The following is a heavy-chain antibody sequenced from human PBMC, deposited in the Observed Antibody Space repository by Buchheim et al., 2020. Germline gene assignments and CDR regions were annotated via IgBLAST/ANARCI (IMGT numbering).Heavy chain of an antibody. Sequence: QAQLVESGGGLVKAGGSLRLSCAASGFTFDDYYMTWIRQAPGKGLEWVSHISTRANTIKYADSVKGRFTTSRDNAKKSLYLQMNSLRADDTAVYYCARFFYYGSGTYYNPYSYNGMDVWGQGTT. CDR2: ISTRANTI. D-gene: IGHD3-10*01. V-gene: IGHV3-11*01. J-gene: IGHJ6*02. CDR3: ARFFYYGSGTYYNPYSYNGMDV. CDR1: GFTFDDYY.